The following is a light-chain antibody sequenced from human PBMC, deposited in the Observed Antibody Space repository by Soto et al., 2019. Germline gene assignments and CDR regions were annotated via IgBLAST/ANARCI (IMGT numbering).Light chain of an antibody. CDR2: VAS. J-gene: IGKJ2*02. V-gene: IGKV3-20*01. CDR1: QSVSSSY. CDR3: QQYGSSPGT. Sequence: EIVLTQSPGTLSLSPGDRATLSCRASQSVSSSYLAWYQQKPGQAPRLLIYVASSRATGIPDRFSGSGSGTDFTLTISRLEPEDFAVYYCQQYGSSPGTFGQGTKLEIK.